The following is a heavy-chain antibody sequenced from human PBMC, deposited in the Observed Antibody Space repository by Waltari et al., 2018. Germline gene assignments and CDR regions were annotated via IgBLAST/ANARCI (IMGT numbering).Heavy chain of an antibody. D-gene: IGHD6-6*01. CDR1: GGSISSGGYY. Sequence: QVQLQESGPGLVKPSQTLSLTCTVSGGSISSGGYYWSWIRQHPGKGLEWIGYIYYSGSTYYNPALKSRVTISVDTSKNQFSLKLSSVTAADTAVYYCARVPSIAARPVAFDIWGQGTMVTVSS. J-gene: IGHJ3*02. CDR3: ARVPSIAARPVAFDI. V-gene: IGHV4-31*03. CDR2: IYYSGST.